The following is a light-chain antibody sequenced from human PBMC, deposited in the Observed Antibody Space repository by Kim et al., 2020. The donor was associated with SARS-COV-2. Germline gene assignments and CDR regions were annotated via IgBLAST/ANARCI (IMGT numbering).Light chain of an antibody. CDR2: GVD. CDR3: SSYTTSSTLVV. V-gene: IGLV2-14*03. CDR1: SSDIGNYDY. Sequence: QSALTQPASVSGSPGQSITISCTGTSSDIGNYDYVSWYQQHPGKAPKVMVYGVDYRPSGVSNRFSGSKSGNTASLTISGLQAEDEAHYYCSSYTTSSTLVVFGGGTQLTVL. J-gene: IGLJ2*01.